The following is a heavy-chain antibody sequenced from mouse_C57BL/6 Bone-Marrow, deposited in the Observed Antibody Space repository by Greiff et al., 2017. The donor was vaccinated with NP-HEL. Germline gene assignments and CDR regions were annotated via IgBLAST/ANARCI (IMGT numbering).Heavy chain of an antibody. CDR3: ARSYDGPYWDYYAMDY. Sequence: QVQLQQSGAELMKPGASVKLSCKATGYTFTGYWIEWVKQRPGHGLEWIGEILPGRGSTNYNEKFKGKATFTADTSSNTAYMQLSSLTTEDSAIYYCARSYDGPYWDYYAMDYWGQGTSVTVSS. D-gene: IGHD2-10*01. CDR2: ILPGRGST. V-gene: IGHV1-9*01. CDR1: GYTFTGYW. J-gene: IGHJ4*01.